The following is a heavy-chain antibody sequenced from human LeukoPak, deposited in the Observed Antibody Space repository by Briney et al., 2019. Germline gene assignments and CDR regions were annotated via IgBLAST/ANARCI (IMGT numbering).Heavy chain of an antibody. CDR2: ISYDGSNK. CDR3: AKARYSGTPDAFDI. V-gene: IGHV3-30*18. CDR1: GFTFSSYG. J-gene: IGHJ3*02. D-gene: IGHD1-26*01. Sequence: GRSLRLSCAASGFTFSSYGMHWVHQAPGKGLEWVAVISYDGSNKYYADSVKGRFTISRDNSKNTLYLQMNSLRAEDTAVYYCAKARYSGTPDAFDIWGQGTMVTVSS.